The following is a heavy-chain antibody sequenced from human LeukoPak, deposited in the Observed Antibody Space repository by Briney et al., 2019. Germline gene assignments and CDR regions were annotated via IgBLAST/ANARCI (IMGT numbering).Heavy chain of an antibody. V-gene: IGHV3-7*01. D-gene: IGHD1-26*01. Sequence: GGSLRLSCAASGFTFSSYWMSWIRQAPGKGLEWVANIKHDGSEKYYGDSVKGRFTISRDNSKNTLHLQMSTLRAEDTALYYCVKDVGGSYAFDYWGQGILVTVAS. J-gene: IGHJ4*02. CDR3: VKDVGGSYAFDY. CDR1: GFTFSSYW. CDR2: IKHDGSEK.